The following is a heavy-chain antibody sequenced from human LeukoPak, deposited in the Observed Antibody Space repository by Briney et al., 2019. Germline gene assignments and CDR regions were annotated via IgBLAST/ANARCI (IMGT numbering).Heavy chain of an antibody. CDR1: GGSISSYY. Sequence: SETLSLTCTVSGGSISSYYWSWIRQPPGKGLEWIGEINHSGSTNYNPSLKSRVTISVDTSKNQFSLKLSSVTAADTAVYYCARHMGRYYYDSSGYHDAFDIWGQGTMVTVSS. V-gene: IGHV4-34*01. CDR2: INHSGST. D-gene: IGHD3-22*01. J-gene: IGHJ3*02. CDR3: ARHMGRYYYDSSGYHDAFDI.